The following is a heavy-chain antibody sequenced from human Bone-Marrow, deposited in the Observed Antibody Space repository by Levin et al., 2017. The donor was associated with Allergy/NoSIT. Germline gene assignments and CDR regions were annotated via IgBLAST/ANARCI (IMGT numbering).Heavy chain of an antibody. CDR1: GYTFTGYY. Sequence: ASVKVSCKASGYTFTGYYMHWVRQAPGQGLEWMGWINPNSGGTNYAQKFQGWVTMTRDTSISTAYMELSRLRSDDTAVYYCARARQWLDNWFDPWGQGTLVTVSS. CDR3: ARARQWLDNWFDP. CDR2: INPNSGGT. D-gene: IGHD6-19*01. J-gene: IGHJ5*02. V-gene: IGHV1-2*04.